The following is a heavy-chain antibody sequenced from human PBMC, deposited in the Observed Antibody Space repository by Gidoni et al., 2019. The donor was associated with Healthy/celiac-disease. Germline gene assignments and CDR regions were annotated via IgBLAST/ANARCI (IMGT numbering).Heavy chain of an antibody. D-gene: IGHD2-8*02. CDR3: ARADNMVVSSDGMDV. CDR1: GCTFSSYW. Sequence: EVQLVEAGGGLAQPGGSLRLSCAASGCTFSSYWLHWGSQAPGKGLVWVSRINSDECSTSYADSVKGRFTIARDNAKNTLYLQMNSLRAEDTAVYYCARADNMVVSSDGMDVWGQGTTVTVSS. V-gene: IGHV3-74*01. CDR2: INSDECST. J-gene: IGHJ6*02.